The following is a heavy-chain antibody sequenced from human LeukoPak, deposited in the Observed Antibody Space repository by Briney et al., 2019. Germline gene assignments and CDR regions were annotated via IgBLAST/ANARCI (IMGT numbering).Heavy chain of an antibody. D-gene: IGHD4-11*01. J-gene: IGHJ4*02. V-gene: IGHV3-30*02. CDR1: GFTFSSYG. CDR2: IRYDGSNK. CDR3: ARGPMTTGDY. Sequence: GGSLRLSCAASGFTFSSYGMHWVRQAPGKGLEWVAFIRYDGSNKYYADSVKGRFTISRDNSKNTLYLQMNSLRSEDTAVYYCARGPMTTGDYWGQGTLVTVSS.